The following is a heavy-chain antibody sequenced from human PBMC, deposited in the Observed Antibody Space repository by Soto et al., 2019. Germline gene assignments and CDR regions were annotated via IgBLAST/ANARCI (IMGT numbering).Heavy chain of an antibody. Sequence: GGSLRLSCAASGFTFSSYAMSWVRQAPGKGLEWVSAISGSGGSTYYADSVKGRFTISRDNSKNTLFLQMNSLRAEDTAVYYCAKDSMGDYYGMDVWGQGTTVTVSS. CDR3: AKDSMGDYYGMDV. D-gene: IGHD1-26*01. J-gene: IGHJ6*02. V-gene: IGHV3-23*01. CDR1: GFTFSSYA. CDR2: ISGSGGST.